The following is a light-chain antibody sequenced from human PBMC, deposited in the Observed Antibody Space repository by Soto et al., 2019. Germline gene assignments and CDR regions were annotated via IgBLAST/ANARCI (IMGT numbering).Light chain of an antibody. V-gene: IGKV1-39*01. J-gene: IGKJ2*01. CDR3: QQSYSTPRT. Sequence: DTQMTQSPSSLSASVGDRVTITCRASQTINTYLNWYQHKLGKAPKLLIYAASTLQSGVPSRFSGSGSGTDFTLTISSLQPEDFATYYCQQSYSTPRTFGQRTKLQIK. CDR2: AAS. CDR1: QTINTY.